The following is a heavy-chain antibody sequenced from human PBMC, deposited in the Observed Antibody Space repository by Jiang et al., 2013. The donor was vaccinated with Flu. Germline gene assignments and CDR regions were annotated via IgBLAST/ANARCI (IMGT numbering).Heavy chain of an antibody. D-gene: IGHD2/OR15-2a*01. V-gene: IGHV3-23*01. CDR2: ISGSGGST. J-gene: IGHJ4*02. CDR3: AKVGPGPSEIVIVLVAACLDY. CDR1: GFTFSSYA. Sequence: RLSCAASGFTFSSYAMSWVRQAPGKGLEWVSAISGSGGSTYYADSVKGRFTISRDNSKNTLYLQMNSVRAEDTAVYYCAKVGPGPSEIVIVLVAACLDYWGQGTLVTVSS.